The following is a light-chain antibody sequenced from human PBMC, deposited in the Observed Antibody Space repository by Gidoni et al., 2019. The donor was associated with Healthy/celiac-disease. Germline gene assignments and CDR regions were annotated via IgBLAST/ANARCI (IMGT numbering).Light chain of an antibody. CDR2: GAS. CDR1: QSVSSSY. V-gene: IGKV3-20*01. J-gene: IGKJ1*01. Sequence: EIVLPQSPGPLSLSHGDRATLSCRASQSVSSSYLAWYQQRPGQAPRLLIYGASSRATGIPDRFSGSGSGTDFTLTISRLEPEDCAVYYCQQYGSSAGTFXQXTKVEIK. CDR3: QQYGSSAGT.